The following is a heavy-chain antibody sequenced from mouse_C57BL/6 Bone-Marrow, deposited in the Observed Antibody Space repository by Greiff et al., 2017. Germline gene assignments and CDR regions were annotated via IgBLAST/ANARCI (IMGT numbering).Heavy chain of an antibody. CDR2: IDPEDGET. D-gene: IGHD1-1*01. CDR1: GFNFKDYY. CDR3: AESSRIYYYAYCVDY. J-gene: IGHJ2*01. V-gene: IGHV14-2*01. Sequence: EVLLEESGAELVKPGASVKLSCKASGFNFKDYYMHWVKQRTEQGLEWIGRIDPEDGETKYAPKFKGKATMTADKSSNTADLQLSSLTSEDPAVSYCAESSRIYYYAYCVDYWGQGTTLTVSA.